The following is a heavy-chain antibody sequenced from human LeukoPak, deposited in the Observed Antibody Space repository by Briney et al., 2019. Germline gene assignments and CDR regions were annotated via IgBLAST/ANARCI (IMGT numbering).Heavy chain of an antibody. V-gene: IGHV4-59*01. CDR3: ARASWYGSGKDYYYGMDV. Sequence: SETLSLTCTVSGGSISSYYWSWIRQPPGKGLEWIGYIYYSGSTNYNPSLKSRVTISVDTSKNQFSLKLSSVTAADTAVYYCARASWYGSGKDYYYGMDVWGQGTTVTVSS. CDR1: GGSISSYY. D-gene: IGHD3-10*01. J-gene: IGHJ6*02. CDR2: IYYSGST.